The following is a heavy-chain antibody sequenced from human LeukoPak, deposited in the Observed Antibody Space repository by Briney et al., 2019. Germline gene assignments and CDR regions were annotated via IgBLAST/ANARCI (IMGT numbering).Heavy chain of an antibody. J-gene: IGHJ5*02. CDR2: IYLGNSDT. Sequence: GESLKISCKGSGYSFNTYWIGWVRQMPGKGLEWMGLIYLGNSDTRYSPSFQGQVTFSADKSIDTAYLQWNSLQASDTAIYYCARNGAAGTPNRFFNWFDPWGQGTLVTVSS. CDR1: GYSFNTYW. V-gene: IGHV5-51*01. CDR3: ARNGAAGTPNRFFNWFDP. D-gene: IGHD6-13*01.